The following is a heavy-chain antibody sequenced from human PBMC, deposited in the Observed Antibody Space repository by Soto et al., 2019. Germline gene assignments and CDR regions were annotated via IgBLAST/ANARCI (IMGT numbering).Heavy chain of an antibody. J-gene: IGHJ4*02. Sequence: QITLKESGPTLVKPTQTLTLTCTFSGFSLDTSGAAVGWIRQPPGKGLEWLSVIYWDDDKRSSPSLRSRLTITKDTSKNQVVLRMTNMGPADTATYYCAHRDRASGGLFDYWGQGTLVTVSS. V-gene: IGHV2-5*02. D-gene: IGHD3-10*01. CDR2: IYWDDDK. CDR3: AHRDRASGGLFDY. CDR1: GFSLDTSGAA.